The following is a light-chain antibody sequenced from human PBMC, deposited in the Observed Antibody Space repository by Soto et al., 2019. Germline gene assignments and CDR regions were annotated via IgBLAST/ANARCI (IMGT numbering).Light chain of an antibody. J-gene: IGKJ4*01. CDR3: QQYNSYLLT. CDR1: QSISSW. V-gene: IGKV1-5*03. CDR2: KAS. Sequence: DIQMTQSPSTLSASVGDRVTITCRASQSISSWLAWYQRKPGKAPKLLIYKASSLESGVPSRFSGSGSGTEFTLTISSLQPDDFATYYCQQYNSYLLTFGGGTK.